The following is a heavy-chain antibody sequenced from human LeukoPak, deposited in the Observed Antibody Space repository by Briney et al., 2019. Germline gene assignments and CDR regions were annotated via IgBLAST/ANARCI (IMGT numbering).Heavy chain of an antibody. V-gene: IGHV3-15*01. Sequence: GGSLRLSCAVSGLTFSNAWMTWVRQAPGKGLEWVGRITTKSDGGTTGYAAPVRGRFTITRDDSKSTLHLQMDSLKTEDTALYYCSTGIGTNDWWGQGTLVIVSS. CDR1: GLTFSNAW. CDR2: ITTKSDGGTT. CDR3: STGIGTNDW. D-gene: IGHD1-1*01. J-gene: IGHJ4*02.